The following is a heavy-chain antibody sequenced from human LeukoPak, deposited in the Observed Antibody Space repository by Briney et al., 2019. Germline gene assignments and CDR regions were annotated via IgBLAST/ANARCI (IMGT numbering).Heavy chain of an antibody. D-gene: IGHD1-26*01. CDR3: ARTIVGAAFDY. V-gene: IGHV3-74*01. CDR2: INSDGSST. Sequence: GGSLRLSCAASGFTFSSYWMHWVRQAPGKGLVWVSRINSDGSSTNYADSVKGRFTISRDNAKNTLYLQMNSLRAEDTAVYFCARTIVGAAFDYWGQGTLVTVSS. J-gene: IGHJ4*02. CDR1: GFTFSSYW.